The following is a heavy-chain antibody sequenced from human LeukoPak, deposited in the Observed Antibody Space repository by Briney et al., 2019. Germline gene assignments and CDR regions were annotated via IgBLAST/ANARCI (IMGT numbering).Heavy chain of an antibody. Sequence: GGSLRLSCAASGFTFSSYSMNWVRQAPGKGLEWVSSISSSSSYIYYADSVKGRFTISRDNAKNSLYLQMNSLRAEDTAVYYCARHYDFWSGYYSEGYFDYWGQGTLVTVSS. CDR3: ARHYDFWSGYYSEGYFDY. V-gene: IGHV3-21*01. CDR1: GFTFSSYS. D-gene: IGHD3-3*01. J-gene: IGHJ4*02. CDR2: ISSSSSYI.